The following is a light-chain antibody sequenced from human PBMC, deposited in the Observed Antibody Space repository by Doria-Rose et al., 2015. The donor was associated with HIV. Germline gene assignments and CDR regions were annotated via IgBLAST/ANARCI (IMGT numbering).Light chain of an antibody. J-gene: IGKJ1*01. CDR1: QSLSSTY. Sequence: TQPPGTLSLSPGERATLSCRASQSLSSTYLAWYQQKPGQAHSLLIYDGSTRATGIPDRFSASGSGTDFTLTINRLEPEDFALYYCHQYGTSWTFGQGTKVEI. CDR3: HQYGTSWT. V-gene: IGKV3-20*01. CDR2: DGS.